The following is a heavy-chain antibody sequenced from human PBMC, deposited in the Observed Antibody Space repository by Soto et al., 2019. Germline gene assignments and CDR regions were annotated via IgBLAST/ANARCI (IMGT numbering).Heavy chain of an antibody. CDR3: ARDIVVVVAATSFGAEYFQH. CDR2: ISAYNGNT. V-gene: IGHV1-18*01. J-gene: IGHJ1*01. D-gene: IGHD2-15*01. CDR1: GYTFTSYG. Sequence: ASVKVSCKASGYTFTSYGISWVRQAPGQGLEWMGWISAYNGNTNYAQKLQGRVTMTTDTSTSTAYMELRSLRSDDTAVYYCARDIVVVVAATSFGAEYFQHWGQGTLVTVSS.